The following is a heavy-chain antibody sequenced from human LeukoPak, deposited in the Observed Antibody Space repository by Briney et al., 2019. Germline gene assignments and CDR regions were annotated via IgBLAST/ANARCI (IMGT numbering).Heavy chain of an antibody. CDR1: GFVFTIYT. D-gene: IGHD1-26*01. Sequence: GGSLRLSCSASGFVFTIYTMYWVRQAPGKGPEYVSTISGSGNGFSIYYADSVKGRFTISRDDSKSILYLQMNGLRSEDTAVYYCARGTYSGSYQPYFDYWGQGTLVTVSS. CDR3: ARGTYSGSYQPYFDY. J-gene: IGHJ4*02. V-gene: IGHV3-64*04. CDR2: ISGSGNGFSI.